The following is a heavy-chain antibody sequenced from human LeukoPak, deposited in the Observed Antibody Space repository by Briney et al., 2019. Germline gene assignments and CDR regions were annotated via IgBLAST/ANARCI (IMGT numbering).Heavy chain of an antibody. V-gene: IGHV1-69*13. CDR2: IIPIFGTA. D-gene: IGHD6-25*01. J-gene: IGHJ4*02. CDR3: AREGIAAAGSLDY. CDR1: GGTFSSYA. Sequence: GASVKVSCKASGGTFSSYAISWVRQAPGQGLEWMGGIIPIFGTANYAQKFQGRVTITADESTSTAYMELSSLRSEATAVYYCAREGIAAAGSLDYWGQGTLVTVSS.